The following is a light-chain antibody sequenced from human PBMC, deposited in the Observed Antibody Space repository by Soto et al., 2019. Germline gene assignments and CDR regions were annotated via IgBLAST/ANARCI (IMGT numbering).Light chain of an antibody. CDR2: EGS. Sequence: SVMTQTPRSLSVTPGQPASISCKSSQSLLGRDGTTYLAWYLQKPGHPPQLLIFEGSNHCSGVSDRFSGSGSGTDFTRKISRVEAEDVGVYYCMQSVQFPRTFGGGTKVEIK. V-gene: IGKV2D-29*01. J-gene: IGKJ4*01. CDR3: MQSVQFPRT. CDR1: QSLLGRDGTTY.